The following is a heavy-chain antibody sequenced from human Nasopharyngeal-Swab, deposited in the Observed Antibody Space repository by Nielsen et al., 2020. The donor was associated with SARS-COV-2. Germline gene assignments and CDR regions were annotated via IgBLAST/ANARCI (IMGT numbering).Heavy chain of an antibody. CDR2: INPNSGGT. CDR3: ARDVYGESNWFDP. CDR1: GYTFTGYY. Sequence: ASVKVSCKASGYTFTGYYMHWVRQAPGQGLDWMGWINPNSGGTNYAQKFQGWVTMTRDTSISTAYMELSRLRSDDTAVYYCARDVYGESNWFDPWGQGTLVTVSS. D-gene: IGHD4-17*01. V-gene: IGHV1-2*04. J-gene: IGHJ5*02.